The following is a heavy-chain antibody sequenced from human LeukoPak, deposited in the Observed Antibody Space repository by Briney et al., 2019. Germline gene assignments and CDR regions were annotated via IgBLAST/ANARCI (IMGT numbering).Heavy chain of an antibody. D-gene: IGHD2-2*02. J-gene: IGHJ5*02. CDR3: AKASVAIPQYCNS. CDR2: ISGSGGST. Sequence: PGGSLRLSCAASGFTFSSYAMSWVRQAPGKGLEWVSAISGSGGSTYYADSVKGRFTISRDNSKNTISRDNSKDTLFLQLNSLTAADTAMYFCAKASVAIPQYCNSWGQGTLVTVSS. CDR1: GFTFSSYA. V-gene: IGHV3-23*01.